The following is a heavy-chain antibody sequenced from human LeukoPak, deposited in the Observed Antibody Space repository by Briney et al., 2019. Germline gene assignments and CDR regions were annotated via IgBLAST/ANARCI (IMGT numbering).Heavy chain of an antibody. J-gene: IGHJ6*02. CDR2: MNPNSGNT. V-gene: IGHV1-8*01. CDR3: ARTYCSSTSCYVWYYYYYGMDV. CDR1: GYTFTSYD. Sequence: ASVKVSCKASGYTFTSYDINWVRQATGQGLEWMGWMNPNSGNTGYAQKFQGRVTMTRNTSISTAYMGLSSLRSEDTAVYYCARTYCSSTSCYVWYYYYYGMDVWGQGTTVTVSS. D-gene: IGHD2-2*01.